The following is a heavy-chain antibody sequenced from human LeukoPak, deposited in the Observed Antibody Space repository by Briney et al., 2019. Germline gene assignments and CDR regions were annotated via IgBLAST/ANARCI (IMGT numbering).Heavy chain of an antibody. V-gene: IGHV4-31*03. CDR1: GGSISSGGYY. CDR3: ARGAAANYMDV. CDR2: IYYSGST. Sequence: PSETLSLTCTVSGGSISSGGYYWSWIRQHTGKGLEWIGYIYYSGSTDYNPSLKSRVTISVDTSKNQFSLKLSSVTAADTAVYYCARGAAANYMDVWGKGTTVTVSS. D-gene: IGHD6-13*01. J-gene: IGHJ6*03.